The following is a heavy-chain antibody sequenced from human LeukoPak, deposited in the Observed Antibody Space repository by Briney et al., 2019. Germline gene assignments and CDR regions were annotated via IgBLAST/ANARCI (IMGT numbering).Heavy chain of an antibody. Sequence: SETLSLTCTVSGGSISSYYWSWIRQPPGKGLEWIGYIYYSGSTYYNPSLKSRVTMSVDTSKNQFSPKLSSVTAADTAVYYCARHYYGGSGAFDIWGQGTMVTVSS. D-gene: IGHD4-23*01. J-gene: IGHJ3*02. V-gene: IGHV4-59*08. CDR1: GGSISSYY. CDR2: IYYSGST. CDR3: ARHYYGGSGAFDI.